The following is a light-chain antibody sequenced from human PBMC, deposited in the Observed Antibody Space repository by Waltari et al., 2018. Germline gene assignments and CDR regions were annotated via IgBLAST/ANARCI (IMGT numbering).Light chain of an antibody. J-gene: IGKJ1*01. V-gene: IGKV3-15*01. Sequence: EIVMTQSPATLSVSPGERATLSCRASQSISSNLAWYQQSPGQEPRLLMYEASTRATGVPARFSGSGSETECTLTISCLQSEDFAVYYCQQYDNWPPWTFGQGTKVEVK. CDR1: QSISSN. CDR2: EAS. CDR3: QQYDNWPPWT.